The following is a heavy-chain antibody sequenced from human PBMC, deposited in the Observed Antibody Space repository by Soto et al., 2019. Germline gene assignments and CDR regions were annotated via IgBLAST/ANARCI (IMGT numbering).Heavy chain of an antibody. V-gene: IGHV1-69*06. Sequence: SVKVSCKASGGTFSSYAISWVRQAPGQGLEWMGGVIPIFGTANYAQKFQGRVTITADKSTSTAYTELSSLRSEDTAVYYCAREPLDYDAFDIWGQGTMVTVSS. CDR2: VIPIFGTA. J-gene: IGHJ3*02. D-gene: IGHD3-16*01. CDR1: GGTFSSYA. CDR3: AREPLDYDAFDI.